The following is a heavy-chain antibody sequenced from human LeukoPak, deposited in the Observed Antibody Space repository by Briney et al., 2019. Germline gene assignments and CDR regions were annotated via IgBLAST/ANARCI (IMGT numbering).Heavy chain of an antibody. Sequence: GGSLRLSCAASGFTFSSYAMSWVRQAPGKGLEWVSAISGSGGSTYYADSVKGRFTISRDNSKNTLYLQMNSLRAEDTAVYYCAKDPGDYYDSSGSDYWGQGTLVTVSS. D-gene: IGHD3-22*01. CDR3: AKDPGDYYDSSGSDY. CDR2: ISGSGGST. V-gene: IGHV3-23*01. J-gene: IGHJ4*02. CDR1: GFTFSSYA.